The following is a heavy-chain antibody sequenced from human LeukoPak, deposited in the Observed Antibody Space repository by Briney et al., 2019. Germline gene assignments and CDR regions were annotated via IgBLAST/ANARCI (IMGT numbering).Heavy chain of an antibody. J-gene: IGHJ4*02. D-gene: IGHD3-10*01. CDR2: ISSSSSYI. V-gene: IGHV3-21*01. CDR3: AREYGSGSLYYFDY. Sequence: PGGSLRLSCAASGFTVSSNYMSWVRQAPGKGLEWVPSISSSSSYIYYADSVKGRFTISRDNAKNSLYLQMNSLRAEDTAVYYCAREYGSGSLYYFDYWGQGTLVTVSS. CDR1: GFTVSSNY.